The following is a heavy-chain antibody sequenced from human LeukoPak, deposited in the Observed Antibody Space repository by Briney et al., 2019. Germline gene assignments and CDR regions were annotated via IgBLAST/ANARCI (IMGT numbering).Heavy chain of an antibody. J-gene: IGHJ4*02. Sequence: GAPVKVSCKASGYTFTGYYMHWVRQAPGQGLEWMGWINPNSGGTNYAQKFQGRVTMTRDTSISTAYMELSRLRSDDTAVYYCARSAYIVVVVAATPVNYWGQGTLVTVSS. D-gene: IGHD2-15*01. CDR1: GYTFTGYY. CDR2: INPNSGGT. CDR3: ARSAYIVVVVAATPVNY. V-gene: IGHV1-2*02.